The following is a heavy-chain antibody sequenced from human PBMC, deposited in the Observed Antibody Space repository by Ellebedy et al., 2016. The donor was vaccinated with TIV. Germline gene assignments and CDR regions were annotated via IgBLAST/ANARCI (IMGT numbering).Heavy chain of an antibody. CDR1: GFPFSTYD. D-gene: IGHD3-22*01. CDR2: IGTGGDT. CDR3: AREGQSSALNDWYFDL. V-gene: IGHV3-13*01. Sequence: GESLKISCEASGFPFSTYDMHWVRQAKGGGMEWVSAIGTGGDTYYSGSVRGRFTISRENAENSLFLQMNNLRAGDTAVYYCAREGQSSALNDWYFDLWGRGTLVTVSS. J-gene: IGHJ2*01.